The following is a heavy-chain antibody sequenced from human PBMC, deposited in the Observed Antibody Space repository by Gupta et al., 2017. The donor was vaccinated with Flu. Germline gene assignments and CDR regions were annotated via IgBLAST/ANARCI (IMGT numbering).Heavy chain of an antibody. D-gene: IGHD3-22*01. J-gene: IGHJ4*02. CDR3: AKASITMTPFDY. V-gene: IGHV3-23*01. CDR1: GFPFSSYA. CDR2: ISGSGGST. Sequence: EVQLLESGGGLVQPGGSLRLSCAASGFPFSSYAMRWVRQAPGKGLEWVPAISGSGGSTYYADSVKGRFTISRDNSKNTLYLQMNSLRAEDTAVYYCAKASITMTPFDYWGQGTLVTVSS.